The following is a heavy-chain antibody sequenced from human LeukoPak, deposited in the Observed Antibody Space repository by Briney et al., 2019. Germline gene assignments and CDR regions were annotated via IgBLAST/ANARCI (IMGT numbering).Heavy chain of an antibody. CDR3: ARGKFDFDY. Sequence: PGGSLRLSCAASGFTLSSYWMTWVRQAPGKGLEWVANINQDGTEKYYVDSVKGRFTISRDNAKTSLYLQMNSLRAEDTAVYYCARGKFDFDYWGQGTLVTVSS. CDR1: GFTLSSYW. D-gene: IGHD3-16*01. J-gene: IGHJ4*02. CDR2: INQDGTEK. V-gene: IGHV3-7*01.